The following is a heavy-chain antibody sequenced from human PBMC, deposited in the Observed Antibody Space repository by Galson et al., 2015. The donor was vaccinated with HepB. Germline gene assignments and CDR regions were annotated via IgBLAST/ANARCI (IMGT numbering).Heavy chain of an antibody. D-gene: IGHD1-26*01. CDR3: ARDRGYSGSYFDY. V-gene: IGHV3-66*02. CDR1: GFTVSSNY. Sequence: SLRLSCAASGFTVSSNYMSWVRQAPGKGLEWVSVIYSGGSTYYADSVKGRFTISRDNSKNTLYLQMNSLRAEDTAVYYCARDRGYSGSYFDYWGQGTLVTDSS. CDR2: IYSGGST. J-gene: IGHJ4*02.